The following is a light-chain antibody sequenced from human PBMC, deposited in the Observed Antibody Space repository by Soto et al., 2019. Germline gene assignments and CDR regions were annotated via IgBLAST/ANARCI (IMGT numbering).Light chain of an antibody. J-gene: IGKJ1*01. CDR1: QSICYW. CDR2: QES. Sequence: DIQLTQSHSTLSASGGDRVTITCRSRQSICYWLAWYHQKPGKAPNLLIYQESSLDTGVPSRFSSSGSGTEFTLTISSLQHADVATYYCQQYYSVSQTFGQGTKVDIQ. CDR3: QQYYSVSQT. V-gene: IGKV1-5*03.